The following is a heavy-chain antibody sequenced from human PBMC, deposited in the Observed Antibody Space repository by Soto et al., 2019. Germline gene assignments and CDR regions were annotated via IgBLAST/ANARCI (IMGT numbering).Heavy chain of an antibody. D-gene: IGHD5-12*01. CDR1: GFTFSNAL. V-gene: IGHV3-15*01. CDR2: IKSTTDGGTT. CDR3: TTEPGPRVATII. J-gene: IGHJ4*02. Sequence: VGSLSLSGAASGFTFSNALMSWVRQAPAKCLEWVGRIKSTTDGGTTDDAAPEKGSFTISRDESKNTLYLQMNSLKTEDTAVYYCTTEPGPRVATIIWGQGILVTVYS.